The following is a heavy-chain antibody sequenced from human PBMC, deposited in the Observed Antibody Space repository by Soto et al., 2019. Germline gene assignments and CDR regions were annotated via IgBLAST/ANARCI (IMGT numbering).Heavy chain of an antibody. CDR1: GFTFSSYG. V-gene: IGHV3-30*18. J-gene: IGHJ4*02. D-gene: IGHD6-13*01. CDR3: AKDESEAAFDFDY. CDR2: ISYDGSNK. Sequence: GGSLRLSCAASGFTFSSYGTHWVRQAPGKGLEWVAVISYDGSNKYYADSVKGRFTISRDNSKNTLYLQMNSLRAEDTAVYYCAKDESEAAFDFDYWGQGTLVTVSS.